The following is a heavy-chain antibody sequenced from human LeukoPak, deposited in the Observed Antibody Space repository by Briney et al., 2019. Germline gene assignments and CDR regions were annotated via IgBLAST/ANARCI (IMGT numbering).Heavy chain of an antibody. V-gene: IGHV3-23*01. CDR1: GITLSNYG. CDR3: AKRGVVIRVILVGFHKEAYYFDS. J-gene: IGHJ4*02. CDR2: TRDAGGRT. D-gene: IGHD3-22*01. Sequence: GGSLRPSCAVSGITLSNYGMSWVSHAEGNGLEWVSGTRDAGGRTNHADSVKGQFTICRDNPKNTLYLQMISLRAEDTAVYFCAKRGVVIRVILVGFHKEAYYFDSWGQGALVTVSS.